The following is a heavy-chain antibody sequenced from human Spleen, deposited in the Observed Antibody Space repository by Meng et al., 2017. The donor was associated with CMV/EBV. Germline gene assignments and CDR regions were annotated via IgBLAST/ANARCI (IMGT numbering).Heavy chain of an antibody. Sequence: GESLKISCKGSGYSFNSYWIGWVRQMPGKGLEWMGIIYPGDSETRYSPSFQGQVTISADKSISTAYLQWSSLKASDTAMYYCARLGSRERYNYGMDVWGQGTTVTVSS. CDR3: ARLGSRERYNYGMDV. CDR2: IYPGDSET. D-gene: IGHD5-24*01. J-gene: IGHJ6*02. V-gene: IGHV5-51*01. CDR1: GYSFNSYW.